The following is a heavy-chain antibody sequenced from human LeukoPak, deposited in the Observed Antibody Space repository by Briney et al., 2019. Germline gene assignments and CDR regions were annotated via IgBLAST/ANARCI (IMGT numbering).Heavy chain of an antibody. CDR3: ARDRLEYYDSSGYLVDY. CDR1: GFTVSSNY. J-gene: IGHJ4*02. D-gene: IGHD3-22*01. Sequence: PGGSLRLSCAASGFTVSSNYMSWVRQAPGKGLEWVSVIYSGGSTYYADSVKGRFTISRDNSKNTLYLQMNSLRAEDTAVYYCARDRLEYYDSSGYLVDYWGPGTLVTVSS. CDR2: IYSGGST. V-gene: IGHV3-66*02.